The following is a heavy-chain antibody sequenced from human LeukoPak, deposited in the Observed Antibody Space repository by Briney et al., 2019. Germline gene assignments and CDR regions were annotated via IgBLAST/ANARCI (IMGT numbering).Heavy chain of an antibody. Sequence: PGGSLRLSCAAPGFTLSTYSMNWVRQAPGKGLEWVSYVSSSSSIIYYSDYVKGRFTISRDNAKNSLYLQMNSLRVEDTAVCYCXREEGYCSGGSCYTWYYMDVWGKGTTVTVSS. CDR1: GFTLSTYS. J-gene: IGHJ6*03. D-gene: IGHD2-15*01. CDR2: VSSSSSII. CDR3: XREEGYCSGGSCYTWYYMDV. V-gene: IGHV3-48*01.